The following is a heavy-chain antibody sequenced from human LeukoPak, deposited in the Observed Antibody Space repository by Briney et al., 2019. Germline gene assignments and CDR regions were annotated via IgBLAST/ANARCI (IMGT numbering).Heavy chain of an antibody. Sequence: PSETLSLTCAVYGGSFTDYYWSWIRQFPGKGLEWIGEINHSGSTNYNPSLKSRVTISVDTSKNQFSLKLSSVTAADTAVYYCARGIRITMIVVVITTGLYYFDYWGQGTLVTVSS. CDR2: INHSGST. V-gene: IGHV4-34*01. CDR3: ARGIRITMIVVVITTGLYYFDY. J-gene: IGHJ4*02. D-gene: IGHD3-22*01. CDR1: GGSFTDYY.